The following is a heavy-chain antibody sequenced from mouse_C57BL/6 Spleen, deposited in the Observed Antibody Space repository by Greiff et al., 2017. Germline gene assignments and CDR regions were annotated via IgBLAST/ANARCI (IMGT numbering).Heavy chain of an antibody. D-gene: IGHD4-1*01. CDR1: GFTFSSYT. V-gene: IGHV5-9*01. CDR2: ISGGGGNT. J-gene: IGHJ3*01. Sequence: EVHLVESGGGLVKPGGSLKLSCAASGFTFSSYTMSWVRQTPEKRLEWVATISGGGGNTYYPDSVKGRFTISRDNAKNTLYLQMSSLRSEDTALYYCARPSANWGVGFAYWGQGTLVTVSA. CDR3: ARPSANWGVGFAY.